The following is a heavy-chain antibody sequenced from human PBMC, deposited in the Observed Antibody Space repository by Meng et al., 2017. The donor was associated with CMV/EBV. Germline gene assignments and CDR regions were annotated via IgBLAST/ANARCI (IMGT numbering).Heavy chain of an antibody. V-gene: IGHV3-7*01. CDR1: GFSFSRYW. CDR2: IRQDGSEA. D-gene: IGHD2-2*01. CDR3: VRESSTCSWSEHLQH. Sequence: GESLKISCAASGFSFSRYWMTWVRQAPGKGLEWVANIRQDGSEAYYVDSVKGRFTIFRDNTKNSLFLQMDSLSAEDTAIYYCVRESSTCSWSEHLQHWGEGTLVTVSS. J-gene: IGHJ1*01.